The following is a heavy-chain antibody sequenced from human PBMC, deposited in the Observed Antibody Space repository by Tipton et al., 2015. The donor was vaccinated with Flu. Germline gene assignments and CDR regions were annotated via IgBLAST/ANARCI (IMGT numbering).Heavy chain of an antibody. CDR2: VHQTGST. V-gene: IGHV4-38-2*02. CDR3: ARDPSLGMPDYFDY. Sequence: TLSLTCSVSGDSIGSRYFWGWIRQPPGKGLEWIGNVHQTGSTYYNPSLKSRVTVSVDPSMSQFSLRLTSVTAADTAVYYCARDPSLGMPDYFDYWGQGILVTASS. J-gene: IGHJ4*02. CDR1: GDSIGSRYF. D-gene: IGHD2-2*01.